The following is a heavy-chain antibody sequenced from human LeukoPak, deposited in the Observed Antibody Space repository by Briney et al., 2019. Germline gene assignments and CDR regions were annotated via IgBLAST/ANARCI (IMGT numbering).Heavy chain of an antibody. CDR2: TYYSGST. V-gene: IGHV4-31*03. CDR1: GGSINTGSYY. CDR3: ARASSSWYEGWFDP. D-gene: IGHD6-13*01. Sequence: SETLSLTCTVSGGSINTGSYYWSWIRQHPGKGLEWIGYTYYSGSTYYNPSLKSRVTISIDTSKNHFSLKLNSVTAADTAVYYCARASSSWYEGWFDPWGQGTLVTVSS. J-gene: IGHJ5*02.